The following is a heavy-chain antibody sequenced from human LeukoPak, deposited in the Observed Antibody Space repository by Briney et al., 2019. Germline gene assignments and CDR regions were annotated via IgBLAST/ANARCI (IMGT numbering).Heavy chain of an antibody. CDR1: GFTFSNFA. V-gene: IGHV3-30*09. Sequence: GRSLRLSCAASGFTFSNFAMNWVRQAPGKGLEWVAFISYDGSIKSYADSVKGRFAVSRDNSKNPLYLQMNSLRPEDTAFYYCAKSYDNGWYVCDYWGQGTLVTVSS. CDR2: ISYDGSIK. J-gene: IGHJ4*02. CDR3: AKSYDNGWYVCDY. D-gene: IGHD6-19*01.